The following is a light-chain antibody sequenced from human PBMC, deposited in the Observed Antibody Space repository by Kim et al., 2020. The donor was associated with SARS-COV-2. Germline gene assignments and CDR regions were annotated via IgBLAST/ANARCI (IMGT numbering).Light chain of an antibody. J-gene: IGLJ2*01. V-gene: IGLV3-27*01. CDR1: ILTRKY. Sequence: SYELTQPSSVSVSPGQTARITCSGDILTRKYARWFQQKPGQAPVLVIYKDTERPSWIPERFSGSTSGTTVTLTISGAQVEDEADYYCYSLTDNQGGLFGGGTQLTVL. CDR2: KDT. CDR3: YSLTDNQGGL.